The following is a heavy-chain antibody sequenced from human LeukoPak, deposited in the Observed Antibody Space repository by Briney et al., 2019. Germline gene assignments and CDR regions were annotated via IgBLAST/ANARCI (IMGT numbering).Heavy chain of an antibody. Sequence: GGSLRLSCAASGFTFSRYWMHWVRQAPGKGLVWVSVINSDGSSTTYADSVKGRFTISRDNAKSTLYLQMNSLRAEDTAVFYCARGNYFDYWGQGTLVTVPS. CDR2: INSDGSST. V-gene: IGHV3-74*01. CDR1: GFTFSRYW. CDR3: ARGNYFDY. J-gene: IGHJ4*02.